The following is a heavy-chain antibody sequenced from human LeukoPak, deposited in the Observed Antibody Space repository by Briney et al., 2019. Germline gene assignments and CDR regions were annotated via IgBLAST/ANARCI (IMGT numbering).Heavy chain of an antibody. V-gene: IGHV4-34*01. CDR2: INHSGST. D-gene: IGHD3-22*01. J-gene: IGHJ6*03. CDR1: GGSFSDYY. Sequence: SETLSLTCAVYGGSFSDYYWSWIRQPPGKGLEWIGEINHSGSTNYNPSLKSRVTISEDTSKNQFSLKLSSVTAADTAVYYCARAKSNYYDSSGYYYYYYYYMDVWGKGTTVTISS. CDR3: ARAKSNYYDSSGYYYYYYYYMDV.